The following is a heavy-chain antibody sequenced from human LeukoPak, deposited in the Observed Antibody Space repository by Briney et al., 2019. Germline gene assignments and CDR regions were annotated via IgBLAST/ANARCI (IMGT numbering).Heavy chain of an antibody. J-gene: IGHJ4*02. Sequence: SETLSLTCAVYGGSFSGYYWSWIRQPPGKGLEWIGEINHSGSTNYNPSLKSRVTISVDTSKNQFSLKLSSVTAADTAVYYCARDLTITMIMFDYWGQGTLVTVSS. CDR3: ARDLTITMIMFDY. D-gene: IGHD3-22*01. CDR1: GGSFSGYY. V-gene: IGHV4-34*01. CDR2: INHSGST.